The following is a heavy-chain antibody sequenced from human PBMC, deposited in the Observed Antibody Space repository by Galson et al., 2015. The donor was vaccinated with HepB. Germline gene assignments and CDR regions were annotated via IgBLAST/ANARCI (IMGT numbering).Heavy chain of an antibody. CDR1: GGTFSSYP. D-gene: IGHD5-18*01. Sequence: SVKVSCKASGGTFSSYPINWVRQAPGQGLEWMGGIIPIFGTANYAQKFQDRVTITADESTSTAYMELTSLRSEDTAVYYCAREFTAMVSPNAFDYWGQGTLVTVSS. J-gene: IGHJ4*02. CDR3: AREFTAMVSPNAFDY. V-gene: IGHV1-69*13. CDR2: IIPIFGTA.